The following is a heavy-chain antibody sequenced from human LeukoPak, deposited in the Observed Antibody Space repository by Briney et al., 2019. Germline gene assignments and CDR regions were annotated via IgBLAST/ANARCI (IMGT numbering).Heavy chain of an antibody. J-gene: IGHJ6*04. D-gene: IGHD2-15*01. Sequence: RTSETLSLTCTVSGGSISSGSYYWSWIRQPAGKGLEWIGRIYTSGSTNYNPSLKSRVTISVDTSKNLFSLELTSVTAADTAVYYCARHADIAAYREGLDVWGKGTTVTVSS. V-gene: IGHV4-61*02. CDR3: ARHADIAAYREGLDV. CDR1: GGSISSGSYY. CDR2: IYTSGST.